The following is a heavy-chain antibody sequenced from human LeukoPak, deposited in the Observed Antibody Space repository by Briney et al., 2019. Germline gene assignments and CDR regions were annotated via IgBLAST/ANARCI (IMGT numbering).Heavy chain of an antibody. CDR3: ASMTLDAFDI. J-gene: IGHJ3*02. Sequence: PSETLSLTCTVSGGSISSYYWSWIRQPPGKGLEWIGYIYYSGSTNYNPSLKSRVTISVDTSKNQFSLKLSSVTAADTAVYYCASMTLDAFDIWGQGTVVTVSS. V-gene: IGHV4-59*08. CDR1: GGSISSYY. CDR2: IYYSGST.